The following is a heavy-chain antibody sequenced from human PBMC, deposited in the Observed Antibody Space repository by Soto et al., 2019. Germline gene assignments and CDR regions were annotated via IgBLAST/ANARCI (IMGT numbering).Heavy chain of an antibody. CDR1: GFPFSSYA. Sequence: GGSLRLSCEASGFPFSSYAMNWVRQAPGKGLEWVSTISDTTYYADSVKGRFTISRDNSKNTLYLQMNNLRAEDTALYYCAKDAPDMNGWFYFDNWGQGIQVTVSS. CDR2: ISDTT. J-gene: IGHJ4*02. V-gene: IGHV3-23*01. CDR3: AKDAPDMNGWFYFDN. D-gene: IGHD6-19*01.